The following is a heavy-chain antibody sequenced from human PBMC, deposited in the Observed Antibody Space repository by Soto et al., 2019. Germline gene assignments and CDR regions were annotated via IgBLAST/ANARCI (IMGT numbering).Heavy chain of an antibody. CDR2: ISSSSSYI. V-gene: IGHV3-21*01. D-gene: IGHD3-16*02. CDR1: GFTFSSYS. Sequence: GGSLRLSCAASGFTFSSYSMNWVRQAPGKGLEWVSSISSSSSYIYYADSVKGRFTIPRDNAKNSLYLQMNSLRAEDTAVYYCARVLDYDYVWGSYPLNWFDPWGQGTLVTVSS. J-gene: IGHJ5*02. CDR3: ARVLDYDYVWGSYPLNWFDP.